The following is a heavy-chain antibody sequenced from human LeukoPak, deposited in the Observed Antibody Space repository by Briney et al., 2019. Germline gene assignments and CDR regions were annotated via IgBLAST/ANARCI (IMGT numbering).Heavy chain of an antibody. CDR1: GFSFDDYG. V-gene: IGHV3-7*01. CDR3: AGDLNSGSYFWRGGFDY. J-gene: IGHJ4*02. CDR2: IKQDGSEK. D-gene: IGHD1-26*01. Sequence: GGSLRLSCAASGFSFDDYGMSWVRQAPGRGLEWVANIKQDGSEKYYVDSVKGRVTISRDNAKNSLYLQMNSLRAEDTAVYYCAGDLNSGSYFWRGGFDYWGQGTLVTVSS.